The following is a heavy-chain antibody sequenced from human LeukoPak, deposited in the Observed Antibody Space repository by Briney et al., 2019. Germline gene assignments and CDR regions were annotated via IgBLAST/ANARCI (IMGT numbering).Heavy chain of an antibody. CDR3: AREWELVFDY. CDR2: IYNSGST. V-gene: IGHV4-4*07. D-gene: IGHD1-26*01. CDR1: GGSISSFY. J-gene: IGHJ4*02. Sequence: SETLSLTCTVSGGSISSFYWNWIRQPAGKGLEWIGRIYNSGSTNYNPSLKSRLSMSVDTSKEQFSLNLRSVTAADTAIYYCAREWELVFDYWGQGTLVTVSS.